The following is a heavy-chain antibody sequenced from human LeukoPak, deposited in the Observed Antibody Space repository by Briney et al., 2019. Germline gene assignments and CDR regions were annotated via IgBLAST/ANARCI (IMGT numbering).Heavy chain of an antibody. V-gene: IGHV3-23*01. Sequence: GGSLRLSCAASGFTFSSFAIYWVRQAPGKGLEWVSVITGSGSGADYADSVKGRFTISRDNSKNTLSLQMNSLRAEDTAVYYCARDYYDGSAYYSYYEYWGQGTLVTVSS. J-gene: IGHJ4*02. D-gene: IGHD3-22*01. CDR3: ARDYYDGSAYYSYYEY. CDR2: ITGSGSGA. CDR1: GFTFSSFA.